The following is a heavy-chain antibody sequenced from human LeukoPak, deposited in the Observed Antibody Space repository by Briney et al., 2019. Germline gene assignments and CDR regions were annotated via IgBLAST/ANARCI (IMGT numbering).Heavy chain of an antibody. J-gene: IGHJ4*02. CDR3: GKDIGSCQRWGGDYKQGFDY. CDR1: GFTFDDYA. D-gene: IGHD2-21*02. CDR2: ICWNSGSI. Sequence: GGSLRLSCAASGFTFDDYAMHWVRQAPGKGLEGVSGICWNSGSIDYADSVKGRFTISRDNAKNSLYLQMNSLRAEDTALYYCGKDIGSCQRWGGDYKQGFDYWGQGTLVTVSS. V-gene: IGHV3-9*01.